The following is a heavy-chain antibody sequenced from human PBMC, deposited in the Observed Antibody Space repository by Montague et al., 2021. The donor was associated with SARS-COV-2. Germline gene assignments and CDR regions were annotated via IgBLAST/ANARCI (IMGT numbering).Heavy chain of an antibody. J-gene: IGHJ6*02. Sequence: SETLSLTCTVSGGSISSYYWSLIRQPPGRGLQWIGYISYSVGANYNPSLTSRITISIDTSKNHFTLRLSSVTAADTAVYYCANFRRTQLLFGTLYYGMDVWGQGTMVTVSS. CDR2: ISYSVGA. D-gene: IGHD2-2*01. CDR3: ANFRRTQLLFGTLYYGMDV. CDR1: GGSISSYY. V-gene: IGHV4-59*01.